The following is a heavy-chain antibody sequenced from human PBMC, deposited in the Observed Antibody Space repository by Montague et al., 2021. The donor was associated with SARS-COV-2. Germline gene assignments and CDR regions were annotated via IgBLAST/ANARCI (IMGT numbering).Heavy chain of an antibody. D-gene: IGHD2-21*01. CDR2: VYNSDNR. CDR3: ARGINSAGSYYYHLDV. J-gene: IGHJ6*02. Sequence: SETLSLTCNVAGGSMSGYSWSWIWQPPEQGMQRIGTVYNSDNRRSNYSLTSRGTIAVATSKNPFSLRLSTVTAADTAVYFCARGINSAGSYYYHLDVWGQGTTVTVSS. CDR1: GGSMSGYS. V-gene: IGHV4-59*01.